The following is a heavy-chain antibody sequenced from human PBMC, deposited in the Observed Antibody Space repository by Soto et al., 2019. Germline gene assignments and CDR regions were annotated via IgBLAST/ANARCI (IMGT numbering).Heavy chain of an antibody. CDR3: AKDRRYCSSTSCYSSDAFDI. CDR2: ISWNSGSI. J-gene: IGHJ3*02. Sequence: EVQLVESGGGLVQPGRSLRLSCAASGFTFEDYAMHWVRQAPGKGLEWVSGISWNSGSIGYADSVKGRFTISRDNAKISLYLQMNSLRAEDTDLYYCAKDRRYCSSTSCYSSDAFDIWGQGTMVTVSS. D-gene: IGHD2-2*01. V-gene: IGHV3-9*01. CDR1: GFTFEDYA.